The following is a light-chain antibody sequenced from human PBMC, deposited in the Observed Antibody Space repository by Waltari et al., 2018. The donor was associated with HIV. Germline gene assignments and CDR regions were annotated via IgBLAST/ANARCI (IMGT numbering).Light chain of an antibody. CDR3: QSYDSSLSAYVV. CDR2: PNV. CDR1: SSNIGAGYA. J-gene: IGLJ2*01. V-gene: IGLV1-40*01. Sequence: QSVLTQPPSVSGAPGQRVTISCTGTSSNIGAGYAVHWYQQLPGTAPNLLTYPNVHRPSGVPDRFAVSKSATSASLAITGLQAEDEADYFCQSYDSSLSAYVVFGGGTKLTVL.